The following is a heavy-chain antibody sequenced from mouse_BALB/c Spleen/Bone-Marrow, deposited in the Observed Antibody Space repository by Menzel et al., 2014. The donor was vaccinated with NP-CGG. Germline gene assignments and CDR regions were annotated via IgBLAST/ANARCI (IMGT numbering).Heavy chain of an antibody. V-gene: IGHV1-18*01. CDR2: INPNNGVT. D-gene: IGHD3-2*01. J-gene: IGHJ3*01. CDR1: GYTFTEYT. CDR3: ARRRLGPAWFAY. Sequence: EVQRVESRPELVKPGTSVKISCKTSGYTFTEYTIHWVKQSHGKSLEWIGGINPNNGVTAYNQKFRGKATLTVDKSSSTAYMELRSLTSEDSAVYYCARRRLGPAWFAYWGQGTLVTVSA.